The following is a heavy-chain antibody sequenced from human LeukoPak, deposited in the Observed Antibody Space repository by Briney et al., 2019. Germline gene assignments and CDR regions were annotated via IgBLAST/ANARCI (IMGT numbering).Heavy chain of an antibody. D-gene: IGHD5-24*01. CDR1: GFTFSSYA. Sequence: PGASLRLSCAASGFTFSSYAMSWVRQAPGKGLEWVSAFSGSGGSTYYADSVKGRFTISRDNSKNTLYLQMNSLRAEDTAVDYCAKDIGVEMATITTGYWGQGTLVTVSS. CDR2: FSGSGGST. CDR3: AKDIGVEMATITTGY. J-gene: IGHJ4*02. V-gene: IGHV3-23*01.